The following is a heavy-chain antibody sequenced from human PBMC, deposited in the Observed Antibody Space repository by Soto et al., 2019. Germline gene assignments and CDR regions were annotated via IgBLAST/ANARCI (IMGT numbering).Heavy chain of an antibody. CDR1: GYTFTNYG. J-gene: IGHJ4*02. CDR3: AREGYDSSGYYLDY. Sequence: ASLKVSCKASGYTFTNYGIVWVRQAPGQGLECMGGIIPIFGTANYAQKFQGRVTITADKSTSTAYMELSSLRSEDTAVYYCAREGYDSSGYYLDYWGQGTLVTVSS. V-gene: IGHV1-69*06. D-gene: IGHD3-22*01. CDR2: IIPIFGTA.